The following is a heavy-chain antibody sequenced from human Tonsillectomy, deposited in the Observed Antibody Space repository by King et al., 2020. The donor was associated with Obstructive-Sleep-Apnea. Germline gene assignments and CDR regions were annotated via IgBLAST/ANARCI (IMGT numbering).Heavy chain of an antibody. V-gene: IGHV3-7*03. CDR3: ARDSSGSLDY. CDR2: IRRDGNER. J-gene: IGHJ4*02. Sequence: VQLVESGGGLVHPGGSLRLSCAASGFAFSNFWMAWVRQAPGKGLEWVANIRRDGNERHYVDSMEGRFTIPRDNTKNSLYLSMNSRRAEDTAVYYCARDSSGSLDYWGQGNLVTVSS. CDR1: GFAFSNFW. D-gene: IGHD6-19*01.